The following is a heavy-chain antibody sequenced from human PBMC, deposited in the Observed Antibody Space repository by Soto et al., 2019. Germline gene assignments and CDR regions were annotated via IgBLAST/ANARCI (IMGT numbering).Heavy chain of an antibody. CDR2: SHTSGLS. D-gene: IGHD6-13*01. CDR3: AREGIAAAGIRVFDY. V-gene: IGHV4-4*02. Sequence: SETLSLTCAVSGGSISSSNWWSWVRQPPGKGLEWIVESHTSGLSHYNPSLKSRVTISVDKSKNQFSLKLGSVTDADTAVAYCAREGIAAAGIRVFDYWGHGTRVTVSS. J-gene: IGHJ4*01. CDR1: GGSISSSNW.